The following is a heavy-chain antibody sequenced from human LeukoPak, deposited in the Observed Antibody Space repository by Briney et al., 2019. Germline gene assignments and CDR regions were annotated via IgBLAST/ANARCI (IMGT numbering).Heavy chain of an antibody. V-gene: IGHV3-30-3*01. CDR1: GFTFSSYA. D-gene: IGHD4-17*01. Sequence: GGSLRLSCAASGFTFSSYAMPWVRQAPGKGLEWVAVISYDGSNKYYADSVKGRFTISRDNSKNTLYLQMNRLRAEDTAVYYCARWNYGEGGVYWGQGTLVSVSS. J-gene: IGHJ4*02. CDR2: ISYDGSNK. CDR3: ARWNYGEGGVY.